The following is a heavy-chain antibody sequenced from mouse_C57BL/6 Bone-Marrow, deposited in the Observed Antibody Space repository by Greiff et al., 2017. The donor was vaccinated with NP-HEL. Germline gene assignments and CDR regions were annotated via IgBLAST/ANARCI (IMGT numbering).Heavy chain of an antibody. CDR3: ARRGDYDVAWFAY. Sequence: QVQLQQSGPELVKPGASVKISCKASGYAFSSSWMNWVKQRPGKGLEWIGRIYPGDGDTNYNGKFKGKATLTADKSSSTAYMQLSSLTSEDSAVYVCARRGDYDVAWFAYWGQGTLVTVSA. D-gene: IGHD2-4*01. CDR2: IYPGDGDT. CDR1: GYAFSSSW. V-gene: IGHV1-82*01. J-gene: IGHJ3*01.